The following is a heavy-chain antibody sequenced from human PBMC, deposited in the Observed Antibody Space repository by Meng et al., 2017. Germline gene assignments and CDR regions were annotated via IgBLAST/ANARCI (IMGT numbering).Heavy chain of an antibody. V-gene: IGHV4-34*01. CDR2: INHNGST. Sequence: QVQLQQGGAGLLKPSETLSLTCAVYGGSFSGYYWSWIRQPPGKGLEWIGEINHNGSTNYNPSLKSRVTISVDTSKNQFSLKLSSVTAADTAVYYCASSAWYSDNPGYFDYWGQGTLVTVSS. J-gene: IGHJ4*02. CDR3: ASSAWYSDNPGYFDY. D-gene: IGHD6-13*01. CDR1: GGSFSGYY.